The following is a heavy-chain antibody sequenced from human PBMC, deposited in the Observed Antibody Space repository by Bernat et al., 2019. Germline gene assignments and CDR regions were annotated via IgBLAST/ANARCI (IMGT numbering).Heavy chain of an antibody. Sequence: EVQLVESGGGLVQPGGSLRLSCAASGFTFSTYAMTWVRQAPGKGLEWVSALSGSGRSTFYADSVKGRFTISRDNSKNTVFLQMNSLRAEDTAVYYCAKDRRIAASLDYWGQGTLVTVSS. CDR3: AKDRRIAASLDY. D-gene: IGHD6-25*01. V-gene: IGHV3-23*04. J-gene: IGHJ4*02. CDR1: GFTFSTYA. CDR2: LSGSGRST.